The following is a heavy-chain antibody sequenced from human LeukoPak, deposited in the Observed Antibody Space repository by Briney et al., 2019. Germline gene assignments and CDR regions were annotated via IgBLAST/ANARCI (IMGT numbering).Heavy chain of an antibody. CDR2: IRYDGSNK. V-gene: IGHV3-30*02. CDR1: GFTFSSYG. J-gene: IGHJ4*02. CDR3: AKTLSAEAALDY. D-gene: IGHD6-6*01. Sequence: GGSLRLSCAASGFTFSSYGMHWVRQAPGKGLEWVAFIRYDGSNKYYADSVKGRFTISRDNSKNTLYLQMNSLRAEDTAVYYCAKTLSAEAALDYWGQGTLVTVSS.